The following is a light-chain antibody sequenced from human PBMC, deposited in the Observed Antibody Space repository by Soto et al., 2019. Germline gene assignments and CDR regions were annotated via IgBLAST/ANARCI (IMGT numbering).Light chain of an antibody. CDR2: QTS. CDR3: RQRQSWTRR. J-gene: IGKJ1*01. CDR1: QYINTR. V-gene: IGKV3-11*01. Sequence: IGLTQAQGTLSSGPGDRVNLSFRASQYINTRLAWYQHRPGQAPRLLIYQTSLRAAGIPARFSASGSGTDFTLNISEVQAEDLALYYCRQRQSWTRRFDHGTKVDI.